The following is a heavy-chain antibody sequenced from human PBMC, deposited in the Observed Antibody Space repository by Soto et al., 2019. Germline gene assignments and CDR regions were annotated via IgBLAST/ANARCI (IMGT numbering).Heavy chain of an antibody. CDR1: GFTFSSYA. CDR3: AKVRLKDVTFFGVVIMGACDI. V-gene: IGHV3-23*01. J-gene: IGHJ3*02. CDR2: VSGSGGST. D-gene: IGHD3-3*01. Sequence: EVQLLESGGGLVQPGGSLRLSCAASGFTFSSYAMNWVRQAPGKGLEWVSAVSGSGGSTYYADSVKGRFTISRDNSKNTLYQQMNRRRDEDVAVYYWAKVRLKDVTFFGVVIMGACDIWGQVTMVT.